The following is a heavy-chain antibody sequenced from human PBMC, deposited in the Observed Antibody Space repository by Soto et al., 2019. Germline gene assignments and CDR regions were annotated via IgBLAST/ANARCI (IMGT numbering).Heavy chain of an antibody. CDR3: ARDKDQLPTD. CDR1: GATFSTHT. J-gene: IGHJ1*01. Sequence: QVQLVQSGAEVKKPGSSVKVSCRASGATFSTHTIIWVRQAPGQGLEWGGRIIPMLGIANYAQKFQGRVTITADKYTSTAYMELSSLTSEDTAIYYCARDKDQLPTDWGQGTLVTVSS. CDR2: IIPMLGIA. V-gene: IGHV1-69*02. D-gene: IGHD2-2*01.